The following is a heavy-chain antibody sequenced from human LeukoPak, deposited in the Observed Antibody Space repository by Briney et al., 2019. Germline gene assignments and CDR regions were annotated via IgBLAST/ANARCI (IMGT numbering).Heavy chain of an antibody. V-gene: IGHV3-7*01. Sequence: GGSLRLSCAASGLIFTNYFMSWVRQAPGKGLEWVASIKHDGSEKYYVDSVRGRFTISRDNTMNSLYLQMSSLRAEDTAVYYCATDRGWRTSGYYLYYFEYWGQGTLVTYSS. CDR2: IKHDGSEK. CDR3: ATDRGWRTSGYYLYYFEY. CDR1: GLIFTNYF. D-gene: IGHD3-3*01. J-gene: IGHJ4*02.